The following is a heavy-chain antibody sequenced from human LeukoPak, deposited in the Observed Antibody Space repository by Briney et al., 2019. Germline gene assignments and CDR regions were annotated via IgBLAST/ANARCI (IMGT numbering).Heavy chain of an antibody. CDR1: GGSISSYY. J-gene: IGHJ6*03. Sequence: SETLSLTCTVSGGSISSYYWSWIRQPPGKGLEWIGYIYYSGSTNYNPSLKSRVTISVDTSKNQFSLKLSSVTAADTAVYYCARASYQLLYVHYYYYMDVWGKGTTVTVSS. D-gene: IGHD2-2*02. CDR2: IYYSGST. V-gene: IGHV4-59*01. CDR3: ARASYQLLYVHYYYYMDV.